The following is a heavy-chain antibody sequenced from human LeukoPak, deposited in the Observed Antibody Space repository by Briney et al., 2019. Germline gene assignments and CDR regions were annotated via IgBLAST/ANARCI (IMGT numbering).Heavy chain of an antibody. CDR2: IWYDGSNK. CDR1: GFTFSSYG. CDR3: ARDQDIVVVPAAPDY. J-gene: IGHJ4*02. Sequence: GSLRLSCAASGFTFSSYGMHWVRQAPGKGLEWVAVIWYDGSNKYYADSVKGRFTISRDNSKNTLYLQMNSLRAEDTVVYYCARDQDIVVVPAAPDYWGQGTLVTVSS. D-gene: IGHD2-2*01. V-gene: IGHV3-33*01.